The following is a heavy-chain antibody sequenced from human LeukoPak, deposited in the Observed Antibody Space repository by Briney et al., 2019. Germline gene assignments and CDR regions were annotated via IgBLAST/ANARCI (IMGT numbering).Heavy chain of an antibody. Sequence: SETLSLTCTVSGGSISSYYWSWVRQPPGKGLEWIGYIYYSGGTNYNPSLKRRVTISVDTSKNPFSLKLRTVTAAYTPVYYCARQRGYSYGYFEYWGEGTLVTVSS. J-gene: IGHJ4*02. CDR1: GGSISSYY. V-gene: IGHV4-59*01. D-gene: IGHD5-18*01. CDR3: ARQRGYSYGYFEY. CDR2: IYYSGGT.